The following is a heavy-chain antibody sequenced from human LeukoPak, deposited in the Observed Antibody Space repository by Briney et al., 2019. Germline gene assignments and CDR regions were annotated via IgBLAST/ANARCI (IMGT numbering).Heavy chain of an antibody. CDR3: TRSAAGMFDYMDV. CDR2: IRSKTYGGTT. D-gene: IGHD6-13*01. J-gene: IGHJ6*03. CDR1: GFTFGDYA. V-gene: IGHV3-49*04. Sequence: PGRSLRLSCTACGFTFGDYAMSWVRQAPGKGLECVGFIRSKTYGGTTEYAASVKGRFTISRDDSKSIAYLQMNSLKTEDTAVYYCTRSAAGMFDYMDVWGKGTTVTISS.